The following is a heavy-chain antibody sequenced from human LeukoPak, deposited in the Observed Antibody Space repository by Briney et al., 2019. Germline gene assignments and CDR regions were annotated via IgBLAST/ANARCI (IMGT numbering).Heavy chain of an antibody. D-gene: IGHD2-21*01. V-gene: IGHV3-7*01. Sequence: GGSLRLSCVASGSGFTFSDFWMGWVRQAPGERLEWVANIKGDGSETYYVDSVKGRFTISRDNAKNSVYLQMNSLRADDTSLYRCAREAYCGGPSCFAVNYMDVWGKGTTVTVSS. CDR3: AREAYCGGPSCFAVNYMDV. CDR1: GSGFTFSDFW. CDR2: IKGDGSET. J-gene: IGHJ6*03.